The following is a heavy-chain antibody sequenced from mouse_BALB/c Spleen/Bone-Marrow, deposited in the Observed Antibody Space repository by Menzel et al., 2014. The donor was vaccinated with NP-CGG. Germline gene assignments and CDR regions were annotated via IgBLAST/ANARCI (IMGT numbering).Heavy chain of an antibody. CDR1: GFTFTDNY. J-gene: IGHJ3*01. CDR2: IRNKANGHTT. V-gene: IGHV7-3*02. CDR3: ARDSDWFAY. Sequence: DVKLQESGGGLVQPGGSLRLSCATSGFTFTDNYMSWVRQPPGKALEWLGFIRNKANGHTTEYSASVKGRFTISRDNSQSILYLQMNTLRAEDSATYYCARDSDWFAYWGQGTLVTVSA.